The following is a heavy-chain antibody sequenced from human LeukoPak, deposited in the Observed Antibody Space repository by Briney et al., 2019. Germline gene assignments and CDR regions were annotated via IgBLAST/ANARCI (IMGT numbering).Heavy chain of an antibody. V-gene: IGHV1-2*02. CDR2: INPNSGGT. D-gene: IGHD5-12*01. J-gene: IGHJ4*02. Sequence: ASAKVSCKASGYTFTGYYMHWVRQAPGQGLEWMGWINPNSGGTNYAQKFQGRVTMTRDTSISTAYMELSRLRSDDTAVYYCAREGEYSGYDLPRLYYFDYWGQGTLVTVSS. CDR3: AREGEYSGYDLPRLYYFDY. CDR1: GYTFTGYY.